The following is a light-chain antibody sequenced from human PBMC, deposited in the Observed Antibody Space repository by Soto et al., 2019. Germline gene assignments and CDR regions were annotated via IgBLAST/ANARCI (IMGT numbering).Light chain of an antibody. CDR1: SGDIARNY. Sequence: NFMLTQPQSVSESPGGTVTISCTRSSGDIARNYVQWYQQRPGSAPSAVIHEDDQRPSGVPDRFSGSVDRSSNSASLTNSGLKTEDEADYYCQSYDSSNQGVFGGGTKLTVL. CDR2: EDD. J-gene: IGLJ3*02. V-gene: IGLV6-57*03. CDR3: QSYDSSNQGV.